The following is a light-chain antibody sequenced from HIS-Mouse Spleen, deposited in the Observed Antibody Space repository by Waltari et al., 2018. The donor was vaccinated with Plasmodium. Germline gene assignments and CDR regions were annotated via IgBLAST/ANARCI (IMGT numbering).Light chain of an antibody. CDR2: DVS. J-gene: IGLJ3*02. V-gene: IGLV2-14*03. CDR1: SSAVGGYNY. Sequence: QSALTQPASVSGSPGQSIPLSCTGTSSAVGGYNYVSWYQQHPGKAPKLMIYDVSNRPSGVSNRFSGSKSGNTASLTISGLQAEDEADYYCSSYTSSSTLEVFGGGTKLTVL. CDR3: SSYTSSSTLEV.